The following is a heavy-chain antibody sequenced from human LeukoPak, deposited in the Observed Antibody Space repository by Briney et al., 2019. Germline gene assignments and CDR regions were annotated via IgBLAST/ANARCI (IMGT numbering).Heavy chain of an antibody. D-gene: IGHD3-3*01. CDR2: IRYDGSNK. CDR3: AKDFNDFWSGYSYYFDY. Sequence: PGGSLRLSCAASGFTFSSYGMNWVRQAPGKGLEWVALIRYDGSNKYYAESVKGRFTISRDNSKNTLYLQMNSLRAEDTAVYYCAKDFNDFWSGYSYYFDYWGQGTLVTVSS. V-gene: IGHV3-30*02. J-gene: IGHJ4*02. CDR1: GFTFSSYG.